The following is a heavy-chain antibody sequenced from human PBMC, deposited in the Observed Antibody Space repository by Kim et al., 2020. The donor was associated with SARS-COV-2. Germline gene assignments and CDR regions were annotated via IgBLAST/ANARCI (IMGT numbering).Heavy chain of an antibody. CDR3: AKDQEGLEYYFDL. J-gene: IGHJ4*02. V-gene: IGHV1-2*06. D-gene: IGHD3-3*01. CDR1: GSTFSGFY. Sequence: ASVKVSCKASGSTFSGFYVHWMREAPGRGLQWMGRIDPDSGGTKSAQMFQGRVTMTRDTSIRTVYLELSRLRSDDTAIYYCAKDQEGLEYYFDLWGQGTL. CDR2: IDPDSGGT.